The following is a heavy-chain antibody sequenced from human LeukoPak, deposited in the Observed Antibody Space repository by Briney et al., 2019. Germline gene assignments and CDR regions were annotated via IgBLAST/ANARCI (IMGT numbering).Heavy chain of an antibody. Sequence: SETLSLTCAVYGGSFSGYYWSWIRQPPGKGLEWIGEINHSGSTNYNPSLKSRVTISVDTSKNQFSLKLSSETAADTAVYYCARRGYSYGSVYFDYWGQGTLVTVSS. CDR2: INHSGST. CDR1: GGSFSGYY. V-gene: IGHV4-34*01. D-gene: IGHD5-18*01. CDR3: ARRGYSYGSVYFDY. J-gene: IGHJ4*02.